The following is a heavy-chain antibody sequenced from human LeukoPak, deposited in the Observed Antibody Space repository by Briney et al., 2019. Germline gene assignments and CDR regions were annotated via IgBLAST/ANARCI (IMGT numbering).Heavy chain of an antibody. CDR1: GFTFSSYT. J-gene: IGHJ4*02. V-gene: IGHV3-21*01. CDR3: ARGIVEIAADGTRIDY. D-gene: IGHD6-13*01. CDR2: ISGTSSFI. Sequence: GGSLRLSCAASGFTFSSYTINWVRQAPGKGLEWVSSISGTSSFIYYADSVKGRFTISRDNAKNSLYLQMNSLRAGDTAVYYCARGIVEIAADGTRIDYWGQGTLVTVSS.